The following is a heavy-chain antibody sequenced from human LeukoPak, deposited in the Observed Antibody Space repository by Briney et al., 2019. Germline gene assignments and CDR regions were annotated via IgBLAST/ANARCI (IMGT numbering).Heavy chain of an antibody. V-gene: IGHV1-2*02. CDR3: ARDGNLDY. CDR2: ISPNSGDT. CDR1: GYSFTGYY. Sequence: ASVKVSCKASGYSFTGYYMHWVRQAPGQGLEWMGWISPNSGDTNYAQKFQDRVTMTRDTSISTAYMEVSGLRSDDTAVYYCARDGNLDYWGQGTLVTVSS. J-gene: IGHJ4*02.